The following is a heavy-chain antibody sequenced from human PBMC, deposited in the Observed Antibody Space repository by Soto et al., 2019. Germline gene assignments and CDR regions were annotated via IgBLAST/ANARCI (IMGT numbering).Heavy chain of an antibody. CDR1: GFTFSSYA. V-gene: IGHV3-30-3*01. D-gene: IGHD1-26*01. CDR2: ISYDGSNK. CDR3: ARDRGELLLDY. Sequence: QVQLVESGGGVVQPGRSLRLSCAASGFTFSSYAMHWVRQAPGKGLEWVAVISYDGSNKYYADSVKGRFTISRDNSKNTLYLQMTSLRAEDTAVYYCARDRGELLLDYWGQGTLVTVSS. J-gene: IGHJ4*02.